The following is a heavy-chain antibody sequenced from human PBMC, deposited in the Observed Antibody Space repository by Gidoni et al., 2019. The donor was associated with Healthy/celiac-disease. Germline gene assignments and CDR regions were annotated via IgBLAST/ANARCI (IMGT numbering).Heavy chain of an antibody. V-gene: IGHV4-39*01. Sequence: QLQLQESCPGLVKPSETLSLTCTVSGGSISSSSYYWGWIRQPPGKGLEWIGSIYYSGSTYYNPSLKSRVTISVDTSKNQFSLKLSSVTAADTAVYYCARREGYSSSWYGYFDYWGQGTLVTVSS. CDR3: ARREGYSSSWYGYFDY. CDR2: IYYSGST. J-gene: IGHJ4*02. CDR1: GGSISSSSYY. D-gene: IGHD6-13*01.